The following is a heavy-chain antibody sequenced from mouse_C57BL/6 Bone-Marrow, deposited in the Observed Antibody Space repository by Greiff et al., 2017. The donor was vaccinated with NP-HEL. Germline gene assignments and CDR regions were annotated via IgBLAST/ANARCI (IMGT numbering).Heavy chain of an antibody. J-gene: IGHJ1*03. CDR1: GFTFTDYY. Sequence: EVTLVESGGGLVQPGGSLSLSCAASGFTFTDYYMSWVRQPPGKALEWLGFIRNKANGYTTEYSASVKGRFTISRDNSQSILYLQMNALRAEDSATYYCARSGTWYFDVWGTGTTVTVSS. CDR2: IRNKANGYTT. CDR3: ARSGTWYFDV. V-gene: IGHV7-3*01.